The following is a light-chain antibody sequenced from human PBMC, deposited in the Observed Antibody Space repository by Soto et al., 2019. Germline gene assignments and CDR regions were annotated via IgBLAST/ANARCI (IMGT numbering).Light chain of an antibody. J-gene: IGLJ2*01. CDR1: SRDVGNYNL. CDR3: CSYAGSSTYVV. CDR2: EVS. Sequence: QSALTQSASVSGSPGQSITISCNGSSRDVGNYNLVSWYQQHPGKAPKLMIYEVSKRPSGVANRFSGSKSGNTASLTISGLQAEDEADYYCCSYAGSSTYVVFGGGTKLTV. V-gene: IGLV2-23*02.